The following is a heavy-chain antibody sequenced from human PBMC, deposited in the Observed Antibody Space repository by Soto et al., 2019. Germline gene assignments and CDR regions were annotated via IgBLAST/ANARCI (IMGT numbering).Heavy chain of an antibody. Sequence: QVQLQESGPGLVKPSQTLSLTCTVSGGSISSGDYYWSWIRQPPGKGLEWIGYIYYSGSTYYNPSLKSRVTISVDTSKNQFSLKLSSVTAADTAVYYCAREGGRYSGYDEGYFDYWGQGTLVTVSS. CDR2: IYYSGST. D-gene: IGHD5-12*01. V-gene: IGHV4-30-4*01. CDR1: GGSISSGDYY. CDR3: AREGGRYSGYDEGYFDY. J-gene: IGHJ4*02.